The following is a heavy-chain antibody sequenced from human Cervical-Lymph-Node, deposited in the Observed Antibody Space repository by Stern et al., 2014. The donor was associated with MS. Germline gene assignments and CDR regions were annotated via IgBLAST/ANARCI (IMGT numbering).Heavy chain of an antibody. CDR3: AKYTHCGAGGCYWGWDS. D-gene: IGHD2-15*01. Sequence: EVQLVQSGGGLVQPGGSLRLSCAASGFSFDIFDMTWVRQAPGKGLEWVSEISNSGDTTHYADSVKGRFTISRDNSRNTLYLQMNSLRAEDTAIYYCAKYTHCGAGGCYWGWDSWGQGSPVTVSS. V-gene: IGHV3-23*04. J-gene: IGHJ4*02. CDR1: GFSFDIFD. CDR2: ISNSGDTT.